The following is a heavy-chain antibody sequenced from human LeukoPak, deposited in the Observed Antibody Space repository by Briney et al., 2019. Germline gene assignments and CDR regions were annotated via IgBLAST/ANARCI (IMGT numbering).Heavy chain of an antibody. CDR1: GYSISSGYY. D-gene: IGHD1-26*01. V-gene: IGHV4-38-2*02. Sequence: PSETLSLTCTVSGYSISSGYYWGWIRQPPGKGLEWIGSIYHSGSTYYNPSLKSRVTISVDTSKNQFSLKLSSVTAADTAVYYCARDLGKNSGNFDYWGQGTLVTVSS. CDR2: IYHSGST. CDR3: ARDLGKNSGNFDY. J-gene: IGHJ4*02.